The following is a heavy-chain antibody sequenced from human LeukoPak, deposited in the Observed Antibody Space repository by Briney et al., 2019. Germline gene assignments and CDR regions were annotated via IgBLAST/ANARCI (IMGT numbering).Heavy chain of an antibody. CDR3: ARGRYSSGFGGNYYYYYMDV. V-gene: IGHV1-69*06. J-gene: IGHJ6*03. CDR1: GGTFSSYA. CDR2: IIPIFGTT. D-gene: IGHD5-18*01. Sequence: SVKVSCKASGGTFSSYAISWVRQAPGQGLEWMGGIIPIFGTTNYAQKFQGRVTITADKSTSTAYMELSSLRSEDTAVYYCARGRYSSGFGGNYYYYYMDVWGKGTTVTVSS.